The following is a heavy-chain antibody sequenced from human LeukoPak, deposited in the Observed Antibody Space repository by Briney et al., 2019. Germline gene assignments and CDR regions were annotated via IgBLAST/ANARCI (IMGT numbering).Heavy chain of an antibody. V-gene: IGHV1-18*01. J-gene: IGHJ4*02. D-gene: IGHD1-26*01. CDR2: ISGYSGNT. CDR3: ARVGATYGDPVEYDH. Sequence: ASVKVSSKASGYSFTKYGISWVRQAPGQGLEWMGWISGYSGNTNYAPKLQGRVTMTTDTSTSTAYMELRSLTSADTATYYCARVGATYGDPVEYDHWGQGDLGTVSS. CDR1: GYSFTKYG.